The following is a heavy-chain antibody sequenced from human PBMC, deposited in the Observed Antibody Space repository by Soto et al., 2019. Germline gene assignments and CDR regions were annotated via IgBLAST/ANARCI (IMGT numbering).Heavy chain of an antibody. CDR2: INHSGST. V-gene: IGHV4-34*01. CDR3: ARGYSSSWYWYCDL. CDR1: GGSFSGYY. D-gene: IGHD6-13*01. Sequence: SETLSLTCAVYGGSFSGYYWSWIRQPPGKGLEWIGEINHSGSTNYNPSLKSRVTISVDTSKNQFSLKLSSVTAADTAVYYCARGYSSSWYWYCDLWGRGTLVTVSS. J-gene: IGHJ2*01.